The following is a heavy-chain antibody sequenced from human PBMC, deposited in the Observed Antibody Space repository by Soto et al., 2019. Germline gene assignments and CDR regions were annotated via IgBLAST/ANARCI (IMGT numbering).Heavy chain of an antibody. J-gene: IGHJ4*02. CDR3: ARIRVRYFDY. Sequence: SETLSLTCTVSGGSVSSGSYYWSWIRQPPGKGLEWIGYIYYSGSTNYNPSLKSRAAISVDTSKNQFSLKLSSVTAADTAVYYCARIRVRYFDYWGQGTLVTVSS. V-gene: IGHV4-61*01. CDR1: GGSVSSGSYY. CDR2: IYYSGST. D-gene: IGHD3-10*01.